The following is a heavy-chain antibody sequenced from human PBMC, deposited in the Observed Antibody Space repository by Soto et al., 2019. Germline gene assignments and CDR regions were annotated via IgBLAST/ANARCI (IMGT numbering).Heavy chain of an antibody. V-gene: IGHV3-11*01. D-gene: IGHD3-22*01. CDR2: ISSSGNTI. J-gene: IGHJ4*02. CDR3: AKMSSENYYDPVFS. Sequence: QVQLVESGGGLVQTSGSLRIACVASGFTFSDYYMSWVRQAPGKGLEWVSYISSSGNTIYYADSVKGRFTISRDNVKNSVYLQMNSLRADDTALYFCAKMSSENYYDPVFSWGRGTLVTVSS. CDR1: GFTFSDYY.